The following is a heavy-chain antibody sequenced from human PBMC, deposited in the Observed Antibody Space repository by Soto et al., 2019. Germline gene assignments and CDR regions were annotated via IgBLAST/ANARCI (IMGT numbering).Heavy chain of an antibody. Sequence: VTLKESGPVLVKPTETPTLTCTVSGFSLSNARMGVSWIRQPPGKALEWLAHIFSNDGKSYSTSLKSRLTLSMSTSKSQVFLIMTNMDPVDTATYDCARIRQQWLDTYYYYGMDVCGQGTTVTVSS. CDR2: IFSNDGK. V-gene: IGHV2-26*01. CDR3: ARIRQQWLDTYYYYGMDV. J-gene: IGHJ6*02. CDR1: GFSLSNARMG. D-gene: IGHD6-19*01.